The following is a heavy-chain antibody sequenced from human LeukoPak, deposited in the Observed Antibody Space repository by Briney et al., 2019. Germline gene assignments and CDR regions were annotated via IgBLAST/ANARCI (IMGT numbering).Heavy chain of an antibody. CDR3: AKRGVVIRVVLVGFHKEAYYFDS. Sequence: GGSLRLSCAASGFTFSSYAMSWVRQPPGKGLEWVSSIIGGGGSTYYTDSVKGRFTISRDRPKNTLFLQMNSLRAEDTAVYFCAKRGVVIRVVLVGFHKEAYYFDSWGQGALVTVSS. J-gene: IGHJ4*02. D-gene: IGHD3-10*01. V-gene: IGHV3-23*01. CDR2: IIGGGGST. CDR1: GFTFSSYA.